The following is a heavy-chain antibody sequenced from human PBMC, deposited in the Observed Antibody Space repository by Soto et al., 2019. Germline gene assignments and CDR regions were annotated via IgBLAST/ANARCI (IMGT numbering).Heavy chain of an antibody. CDR2: ISAYNGNT. CDR1: GSTFTSYG. D-gene: IGHD3-10*01. CDR3: ARDIFWWGVGESNWLDP. J-gene: IGHJ5*02. V-gene: IGHV1-18*01. Sequence: QVQLVQSGAEVKKPGASVKVSCKASGSTFTSYGISWVRQAPGQGLEWMGWISAYNGNTNYAQQFQGRVTMTTDTATSTAYMELRSLRSDDTAVYYCARDIFWWGVGESNWLDPWGQGTLVTVSS.